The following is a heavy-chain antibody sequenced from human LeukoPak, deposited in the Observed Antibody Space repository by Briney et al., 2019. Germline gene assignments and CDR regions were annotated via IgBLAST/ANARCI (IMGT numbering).Heavy chain of an antibody. D-gene: IGHD2-8*01. V-gene: IGHV1-69*06. CDR1: GGTFSSYA. Sequence: ASVKVSCKAPGGTFSSYAISWVRQAPGQGLEWMGGIIPIFGTANYAQKFQGRVTITADKSTSTAYMELSSLRSEDTAVYYCARKRYATYYYYMDVWGKGTTVTISS. CDR3: ARKRYATYYYYMDV. J-gene: IGHJ6*03. CDR2: IIPIFGTA.